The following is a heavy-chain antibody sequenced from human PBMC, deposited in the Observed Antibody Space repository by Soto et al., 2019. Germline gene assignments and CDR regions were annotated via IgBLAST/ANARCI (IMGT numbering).Heavy chain of an antibody. D-gene: IGHD3-3*01. CDR2: INHSGST. CDR3: ARTDFSNWFDP. V-gene: IGHV4-34*01. Sequence: QVQLQQWGAGLLKPSETLSLTCAVYGGSFSGYYWSWIRQPPGKGLEWIGEINHSGSTNYNPSLKSRVTISVDTSKNQFPLKLSSVTAADTAVYYCARTDFSNWFDPWGQGTLVTVSS. CDR1: GGSFSGYY. J-gene: IGHJ5*02.